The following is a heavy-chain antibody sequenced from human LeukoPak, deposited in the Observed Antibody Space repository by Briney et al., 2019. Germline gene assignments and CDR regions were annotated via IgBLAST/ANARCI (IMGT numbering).Heavy chain of an antibody. D-gene: IGHD3-22*01. V-gene: IGHV5-10-1*01. Sequence: GESLKISCKGSGYSFISYWISWVRQMPGKGLEWMGAIDPSDSYTNYSPSFQGHVTISADKSISTAYLQWSSLKASDTAMYYCARAYSSGYKFDYWGQGTLVTVSS. CDR1: GYSFISYW. CDR3: ARAYSSGYKFDY. CDR2: IDPSDSYT. J-gene: IGHJ4*02.